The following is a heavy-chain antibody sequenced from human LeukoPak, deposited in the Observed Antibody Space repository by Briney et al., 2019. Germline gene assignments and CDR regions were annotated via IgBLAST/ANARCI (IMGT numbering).Heavy chain of an antibody. V-gene: IGHV3-48*02. J-gene: IGHJ4*02. CDR2: ISSSSTI. CDR1: GFTFSSYS. Sequence: PGGSLRLSCAASGFTFSSYSMNWVRQAPGKGLEWVSYISSSSTIYYADSVKGRFTISRDNAKNSLYLQMNSLRDEDTAVYYCARETALGADYWGQGTLVTVSS. CDR3: ARETALGADY. D-gene: IGHD1-26*01.